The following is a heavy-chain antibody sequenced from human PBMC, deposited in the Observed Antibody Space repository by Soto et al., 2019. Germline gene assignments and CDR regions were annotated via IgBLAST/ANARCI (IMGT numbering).Heavy chain of an antibody. CDR3: IVIVGSLPS. CDR2: IISIFGTA. J-gene: IGHJ5*02. Sequence: SVKVSFKASGGTFSSYAISWVRQAPGQGLEWMGGIISIFGTAKYAQKFQGRVTISRDTSANTGYMDLVRLTSEDKAVYYCIVIVGSLPSWGQGTLVTVSS. D-gene: IGHD1-26*01. CDR1: GGTFSSYA. V-gene: IGHV1-69*05.